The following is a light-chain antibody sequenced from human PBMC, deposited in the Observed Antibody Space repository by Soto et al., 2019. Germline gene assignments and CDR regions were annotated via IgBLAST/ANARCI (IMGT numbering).Light chain of an antibody. CDR2: GAS. CDR3: QQYDEWPPSYT. Sequence: IMMTQSPASLSVSPGERATLSCRASQRVSSNLAWYQQKPGQAPRLLIYGASTRATGIAARISGSGSGTEFTLTISSLQSEDFGVYYCQQYDEWPPSYTFGQGTKLEIK. J-gene: IGKJ2*01. V-gene: IGKV3-15*01. CDR1: QRVSSN.